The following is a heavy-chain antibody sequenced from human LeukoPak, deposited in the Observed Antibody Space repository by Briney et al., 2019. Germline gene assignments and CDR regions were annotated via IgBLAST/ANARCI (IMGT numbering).Heavy chain of an antibody. CDR1: GFSVSHHY. J-gene: IGHJ6*02. V-gene: IGHV3-53*05. CDR2: IYSGGSK. D-gene: IGHD6-19*01. CDR3: ARDRIAVAGTYYYYYGMDV. Sequence: GGSLTLSRLASGFSVSHHYMSWVRQAPGKGLEWAGVIYSGGSKYCADSVKDRFTIFRDNSKNTLYLQMNNLRAEDTAVYYCARDRIAVAGTYYYYYGMDVWGQGTTVTVSS.